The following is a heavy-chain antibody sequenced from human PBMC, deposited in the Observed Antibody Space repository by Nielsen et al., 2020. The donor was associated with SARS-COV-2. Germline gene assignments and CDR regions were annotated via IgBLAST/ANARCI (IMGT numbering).Heavy chain of an antibody. CDR2: ISSSGSII. CDR1: GFTFSSFE. D-gene: IGHD3-22*01. J-gene: IGHJ4*02. CDR3: AREVRYYSDTVDWDY. V-gene: IGHV3-48*03. Sequence: GESLKISCAASGFTFSSFEMNWVRQAPGKGLEWVSYISSSGSIIYYIDSVKGRFTISRDNAKNSLFLQMNSLRAEDTAIYYCAREVRYYSDTVDWDYWGQGTLVTVSS.